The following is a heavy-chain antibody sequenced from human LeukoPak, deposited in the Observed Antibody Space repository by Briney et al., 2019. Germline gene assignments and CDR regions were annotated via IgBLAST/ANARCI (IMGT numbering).Heavy chain of an antibody. CDR2: IYYSGNT. Sequence: SETLSLTCTVSGGSISTYYWSWIRQPPGKGLEWIGYIYYSGNTYYNASLKSQVSISIDTSKNQFSLRLTSVTAADTAVYYCARQAGSGLFILPGGQGTLVTVSS. CDR3: ARQAGSGLFILP. V-gene: IGHV4-59*04. J-gene: IGHJ4*02. D-gene: IGHD3/OR15-3a*01. CDR1: GGSISTYY.